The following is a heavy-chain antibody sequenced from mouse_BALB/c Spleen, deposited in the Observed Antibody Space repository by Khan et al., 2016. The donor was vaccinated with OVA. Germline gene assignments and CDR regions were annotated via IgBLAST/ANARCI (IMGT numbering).Heavy chain of an antibody. V-gene: IGHV1-7*01. Sequence: QGQRKEDGAELAKHGVSVKMCCKDSGYTFITYWMHWVKQRPGQGLEWIGYIDPSTGYTEYNQKFKDKATLTTDKSSSTAYMQLSSLTSEDSAVYYCARRGLYCIFAYWGQGTLVTVSA. CDR3: ARRGLYCIFAY. D-gene: IGHD2-12*01. CDR1: GYTFITYW. J-gene: IGHJ3*01. CDR2: IDPSTGYT.